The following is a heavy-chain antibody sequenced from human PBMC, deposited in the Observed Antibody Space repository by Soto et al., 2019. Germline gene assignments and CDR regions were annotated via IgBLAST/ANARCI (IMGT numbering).Heavy chain of an antibody. V-gene: IGHV4-31*03. J-gene: IGHJ4*02. D-gene: IGHD2-15*01. CDR3: ARDKSGSFDY. Sequence: PSETLSLTCTVSGGSISSGGYYWSWIRQHPGKGLEWIGYIYYSGSTYYNPSLKSRVTISVDTSKNQFSLKLSSVTAADTAVYYCARDKSGSFDYWGQGTPVTVSS. CDR2: IYYSGST. CDR1: GGSISSGGYY.